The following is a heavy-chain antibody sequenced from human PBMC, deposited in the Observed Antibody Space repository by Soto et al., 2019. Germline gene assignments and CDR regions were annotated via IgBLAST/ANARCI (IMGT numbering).Heavy chain of an antibody. V-gene: IGHV3-74*01. CDR3: VQLGLTLNFDY. J-gene: IGHJ4*02. D-gene: IGHD2-2*01. CDR2: INSDGSST. CDR1: GFTFSSYW. Sequence: PGGSLRLSCAASGFTFSSYWMHWVRQAPGKGLVWVSRINSDGSSTSYADSVKGRFTISRDNAKNTLYLQMNSLRAEDTAVYYCVQLGLTLNFDYWGQGTLVTVSS.